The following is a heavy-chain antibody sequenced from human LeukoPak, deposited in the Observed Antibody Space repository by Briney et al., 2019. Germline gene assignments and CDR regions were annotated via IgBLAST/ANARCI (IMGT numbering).Heavy chain of an antibody. D-gene: IGHD5-24*01. CDR3: ARGAKMATRGFDY. V-gene: IGHV4-31*02. CDR1: GFTVSSNY. Sequence: LRLSCAASGFTVSSNYMSWIRQHPGKGLEWIGYIYNSRRSHTKPSLKSRVTISGDTSKNQLSLKLRYVTAADTAVYYCARGAKMATRGFDYWGQGTLVTVSS. J-gene: IGHJ4*02. CDR2: IYNSRRS.